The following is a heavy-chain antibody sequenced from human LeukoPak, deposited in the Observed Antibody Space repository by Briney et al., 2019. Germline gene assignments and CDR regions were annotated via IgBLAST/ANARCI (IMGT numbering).Heavy chain of an antibody. V-gene: IGHV3-30-3*01. D-gene: IGHD6-19*01. CDR1: GFTFSSYA. CDR2: ISYDGSNK. CDR3: ANIGPHSSGWYAFDY. J-gene: IGHJ4*02. Sequence: QPGGSLRLSCAASGFTFSSYAMHWVRQAPGKGLEWVAVISYDGSNKYYADSVKGRFTISRDNSKNAMYLQMNSLRVEDTAVYYCANIGPHSSGWYAFDYWGQGTLVTVSS.